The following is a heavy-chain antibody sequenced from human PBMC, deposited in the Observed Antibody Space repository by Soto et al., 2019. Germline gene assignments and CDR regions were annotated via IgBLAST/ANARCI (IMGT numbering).Heavy chain of an antibody. CDR1: GFTFSSYA. D-gene: IGHD5-12*01. Sequence: PGGSLRLSCAASGFTFSSYAMNWVRQAPGKGLEWVSGISGSGGRTYYADSVKGRFTISRDNSKNTLYLQMNSLRVEDTAVYYCAKDSEATPYNWFDPWGQGTLVTVSS. CDR2: ISGSGGRT. J-gene: IGHJ5*02. CDR3: AKDSEATPYNWFDP. V-gene: IGHV3-23*01.